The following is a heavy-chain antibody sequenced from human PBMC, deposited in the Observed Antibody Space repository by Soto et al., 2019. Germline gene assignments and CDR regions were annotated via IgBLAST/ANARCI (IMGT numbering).Heavy chain of an antibody. J-gene: IGHJ4*02. Sequence: GASVKVSCKASGYTFTSYAMHWVRQAPGQRLEWMGWINAGNGNTKYSQKFQGRVTITRDTSASTAYMELSSLRSEDTAVYYCARDLRYSYGYYFDYWGQGTLVTVSS. CDR3: ARDLRYSYGYYFDY. CDR2: INAGNGNT. D-gene: IGHD5-18*01. V-gene: IGHV1-3*01. CDR1: GYTFTSYA.